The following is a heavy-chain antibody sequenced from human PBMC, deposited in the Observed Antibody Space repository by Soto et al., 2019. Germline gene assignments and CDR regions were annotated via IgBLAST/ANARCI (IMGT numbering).Heavy chain of an antibody. CDR2: RYYSGTS. J-gene: IGHJ4*02. D-gene: IGHD5-18*01. V-gene: IGHV4-30-4*08. CDR3: ARGRGYSYGVDY. Sequence: QVQLQESGPGLVKPSQTLSLTCTVSGDSITRGDHFWSWIRQFPGKGLESIGYRYYSGTSYYNPSLKSRLSISVDASKIQLSLRLNSVIAADSAVYFCARGRGYSYGVDYWGQGTLVTVSS. CDR1: GDSITRGDHF.